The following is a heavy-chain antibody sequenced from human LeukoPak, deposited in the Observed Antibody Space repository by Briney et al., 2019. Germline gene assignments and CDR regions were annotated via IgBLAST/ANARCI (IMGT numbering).Heavy chain of an antibody. CDR1: GGSISSYY. CDR3: GRGSTVTSWYFDY. V-gene: IGHV4-59*01. J-gene: IGHJ4*02. D-gene: IGHD4-17*01. Sequence: SETLSLTCTVSGGSISSYYWSWIRQPPGKGLEWIGYIYYSGSTNYNPSLKSRVTISVDTSKNQFSLKLSSVTAADTAVYYCGRGSTVTSWYFDYWGQGTLVTVSS. CDR2: IYYSGST.